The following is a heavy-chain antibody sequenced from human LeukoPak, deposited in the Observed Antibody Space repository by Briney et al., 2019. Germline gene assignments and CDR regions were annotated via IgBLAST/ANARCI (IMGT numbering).Heavy chain of an antibody. D-gene: IGHD3-22*01. CDR1: GGSISSSNW. J-gene: IGHJ3*02. CDR3: ARVSGITMIVVVPEDGFDI. Sequence: SETLSLTCAVSGGSISSSNWWSWIRQPPGKGLEWIGEIYHSGSTNYNPSLKSRVTISVDKSKTQFSLKLSSVTAADTAVYYCARVSGITMIVVVPEDGFDIWGQGTMVTVSS. V-gene: IGHV4-4*02. CDR2: IYHSGST.